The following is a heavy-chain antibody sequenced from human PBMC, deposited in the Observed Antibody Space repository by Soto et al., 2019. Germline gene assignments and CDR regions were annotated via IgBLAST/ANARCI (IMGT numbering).Heavy chain of an antibody. CDR2: ISGSGGST. CDR1: GFTFSSYA. V-gene: IGHV3-23*01. Sequence: EVQLLESGGGLGQPGGSLRLDCAASGFTFSSYAMSWVRQAPGKGLEWVSTISGSGGSTYYADSVKGRFTISRDNSKNTLYLQVNSLRAEDTAVYYGAKGSPRYSSGLNAYYCAYGGQGTLVTVSS. D-gene: IGHD6-19*01. J-gene: IGHJ4*02. CDR3: AKGSPRYSSGLNAYYCAY.